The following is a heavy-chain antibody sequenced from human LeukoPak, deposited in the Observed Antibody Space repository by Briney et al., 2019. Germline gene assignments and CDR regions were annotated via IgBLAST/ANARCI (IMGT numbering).Heavy chain of an antibody. D-gene: IGHD1-1*01. J-gene: IGHJ4*02. CDR2: INHSGST. CDR3: ARSTTSGPLSNWNDAAPNNGSKAVKFDY. Sequence: SETLSLTCAVYGGSFSGYYWSWIRQPPGKGLEWIGEINHSGSTNYNPSLKSRVTISVDTSKNQFSLKLSSVTAADTAVYYCARSTTSGPLSNWNDAAPNNGSKAVKFDYWGQGTLVTVSS. CDR1: GGSFSGYY. V-gene: IGHV4-34*01.